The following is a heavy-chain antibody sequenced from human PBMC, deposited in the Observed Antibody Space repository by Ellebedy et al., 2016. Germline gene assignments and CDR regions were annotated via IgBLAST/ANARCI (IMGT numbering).Heavy chain of an antibody. CDR3: GTVFEY. V-gene: IGHV3-74*01. CDR2: IDNDGIGT. CDR1: GFTFSSYW. Sequence: GESLKISCAASGFTFSSYWMHWVRQAPGKGLVWVSRIDNDGIGTSYADSVKGRFTISRDIAKNTLYLQMNSLGAEDTAVYYCGTVFEYWGQGTLVTVSS. J-gene: IGHJ4*02.